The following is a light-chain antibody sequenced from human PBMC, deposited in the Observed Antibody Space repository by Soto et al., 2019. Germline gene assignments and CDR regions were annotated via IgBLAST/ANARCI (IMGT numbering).Light chain of an antibody. J-gene: IGKJ3*01. CDR2: KAS. V-gene: IGKV1-5*03. Sequence: DIQMTQSPSTLSASVGDRVTITCRASQSISSWLAWYQQKPGEAPKLLIYKASSLESGVPSRFSGSGSGTEFTLTISSLQPDDFATYYCQQYNSYRFTFGPGTKVDIK. CDR3: QQYNSYRFT. CDR1: QSISSW.